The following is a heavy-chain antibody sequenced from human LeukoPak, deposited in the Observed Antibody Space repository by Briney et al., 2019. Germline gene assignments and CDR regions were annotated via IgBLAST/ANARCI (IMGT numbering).Heavy chain of an antibody. CDR3: AKIGAAGTLLYWFDP. Sequence: GGSLRLSCAASGFTFSTYGMHWVRQAPGKGLEWVAVISYDGSNKYYADSVKGRFTISRDNSKNTLYLQMNSLRAEDTAVYYCAKIGAAGTLLYWFDPWGQGTLVTVSS. D-gene: IGHD6-13*01. CDR1: GFTFSTYG. J-gene: IGHJ5*02. CDR2: ISYDGSNK. V-gene: IGHV3-30*18.